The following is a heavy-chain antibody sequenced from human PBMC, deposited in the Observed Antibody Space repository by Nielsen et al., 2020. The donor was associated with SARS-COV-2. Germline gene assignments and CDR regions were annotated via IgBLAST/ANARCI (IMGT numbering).Heavy chain of an antibody. Sequence: GESLKISCAASGFTFSSYAMSWVRQAPGKGLEWVSAISGSGGSTYYADSVKGRFTISRDNSKNTLYLQMNSLRAEDTAVYYCATNVRVNTAMVLHGMDVWGQGTTVTVSS. CDR1: GFTFSSYA. D-gene: IGHD5-18*01. CDR3: ATNVRVNTAMVLHGMDV. J-gene: IGHJ6*02. CDR2: ISGSGGST. V-gene: IGHV3-23*01.